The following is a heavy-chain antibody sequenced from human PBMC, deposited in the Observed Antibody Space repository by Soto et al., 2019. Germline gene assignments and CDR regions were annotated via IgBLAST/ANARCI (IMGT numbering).Heavy chain of an antibody. Sequence: GGSLRLSCAASGFTFSSYGVHWVRQAPGKGLEWVAVISYDGSNKYYADSVKGRFTISRDNSKNTLYLQMNSLRAEDTAVYYCAKEGPTGFDPWGQGTLVTVSS. CDR2: ISYDGSNK. V-gene: IGHV3-30*18. CDR1: GFTFSSYG. J-gene: IGHJ5*02. CDR3: AKEGPTGFDP.